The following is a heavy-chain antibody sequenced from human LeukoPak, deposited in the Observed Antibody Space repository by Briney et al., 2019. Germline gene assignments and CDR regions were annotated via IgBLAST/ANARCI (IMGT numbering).Heavy chain of an antibody. CDR3: ARISLTGYAPISGYFDY. V-gene: IGHV4-38-2*02. CDR2: IYHSGST. CDR1: GYFISTGYY. J-gene: IGHJ4*02. Sequence: PSETLSLTCTVSGYFISTGYYWGWIRQSPGKGLEWIAIIYHSGSTYYNPSLKSRVTISVDTSKNQFSLKLSSVTAADTAVYYCARISLTGYAPISGYFDYWGQGTLVTVSS. D-gene: IGHD3-9*01.